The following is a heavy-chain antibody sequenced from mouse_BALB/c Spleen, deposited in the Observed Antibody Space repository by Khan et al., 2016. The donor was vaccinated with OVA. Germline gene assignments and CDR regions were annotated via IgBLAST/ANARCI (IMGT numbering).Heavy chain of an antibody. J-gene: IGHJ2*01. CDR3: ARTARIKY. V-gene: IGHV3-2*02. Sequence: EVQLQESGPGLVKPSQSLSLTCTVTGYSITSGYGWNWIRQFPGNQLEWMGYISYSGSTNYNPSLKSRTSITRDTSNNQFFLQLNSVTTEDTATYYCARTARIKYWGQGTTLTVSS. CDR1: GYSITSGYG. CDR2: ISYSGST. D-gene: IGHD1-2*01.